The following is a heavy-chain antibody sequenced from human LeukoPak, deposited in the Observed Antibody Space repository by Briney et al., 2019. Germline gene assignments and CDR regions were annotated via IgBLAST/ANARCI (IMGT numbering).Heavy chain of an antibody. J-gene: IGHJ4*02. V-gene: IGHV1-18*01. D-gene: IGHD4-17*01. CDR3: ATEGGWQPTDYGDNVY. CDR1: GYTFTNYG. Sequence: ASVKVSCKASGYTFTNYGITWVRQAPGQGLEWMGWISPYKGDRNYAQGLQGRVTMTTDTSTSTAYMEVRSLRSDDTAVYYCATEGGWQPTDYGDNVYWGQGTLVTVSS. CDR2: ISPYKGDR.